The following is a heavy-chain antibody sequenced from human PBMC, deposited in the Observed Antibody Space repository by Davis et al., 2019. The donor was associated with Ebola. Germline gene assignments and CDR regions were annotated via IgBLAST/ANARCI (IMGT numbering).Heavy chain of an antibody. CDR3: VRDWMGSSFDP. CDR1: GFTFSTYW. D-gene: IGHD1-1*01. J-gene: IGHJ5*02. CDR2: INKDGSTV. Sequence: GESLKISCAASGFTFSTYWMSWVRQAPGKGLVWVSRINKDGSTVSYADSVKGRFTISRDNAKNTLYLQTNSLRVEDTAVYYCVRDWMGSSFDPWGQGTLVTVSS. V-gene: IGHV3-74*01.